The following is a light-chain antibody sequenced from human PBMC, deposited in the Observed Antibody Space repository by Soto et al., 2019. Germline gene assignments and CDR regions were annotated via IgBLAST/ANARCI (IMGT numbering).Light chain of an antibody. CDR2: EAS. CDR1: QIISDW. V-gene: IGKV1-5*03. Sequence: DIQINRSTSTLSASVGDRVTITCRSSQIISDWLAWYQQKPGKAPKLLIYEASTLESGVPSRFSGSGSGTEFTLTISSLQPDDFATYYCQQYNSYSLTFGGGTKVEIK. CDR3: QQYNSYSLT. J-gene: IGKJ4*01.